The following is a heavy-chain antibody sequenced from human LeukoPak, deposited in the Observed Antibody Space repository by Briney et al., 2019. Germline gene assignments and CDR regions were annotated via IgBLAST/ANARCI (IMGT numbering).Heavy chain of an antibody. Sequence: GGSLRLSCAASGFTFSSYAMHWVRQAPGKGLEWVAVISYDGSNKYYADSVKGRFTISRDNSKNTLYLQMNSLRVEDTAVYYCPRGGATSSDFDYWGQGTLVTVSS. D-gene: IGHD1-26*01. J-gene: IGHJ4*02. CDR2: ISYDGSNK. V-gene: IGHV3-30-3*01. CDR3: PRGGATSSDFDY. CDR1: GFTFSSYA.